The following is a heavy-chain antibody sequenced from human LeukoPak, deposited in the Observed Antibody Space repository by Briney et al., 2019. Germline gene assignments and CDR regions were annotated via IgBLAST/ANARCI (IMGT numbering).Heavy chain of an antibody. CDR3: ARHYGSRILGYYMDV. D-gene: IGHD3-10*01. CDR2: IYTSGST. V-gene: IGHV4-4*07. J-gene: IGHJ6*03. CDR1: SASISSYC. Sequence: PSETLSLTCTVSSASISSYCWSWIRQPAGKGLEWIGRIYTSGSTNYNPSLKSRVTMSIDTSTNQFSLRLTSVAAADTAVYYCARHYGSRILGYYMDVWGKGTTVTVSS.